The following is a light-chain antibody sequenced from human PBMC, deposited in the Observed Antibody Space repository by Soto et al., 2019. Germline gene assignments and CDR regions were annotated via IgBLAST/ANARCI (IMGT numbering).Light chain of an antibody. V-gene: IGKV3-20*01. J-gene: IGKJ3*01. CDR2: GAS. CDR1: QSFCSSY. Sequence: EIVLTQSPGTLSLSPGERATLSCRASQSFCSSYLAWYQQKPGQAPRLLIYGASSRATGIPDRFSGSGSGTDFTLTISSLEPEDFAVYYCQHYGSALFTFGHGTNVDVK. CDR3: QHYGSALFT.